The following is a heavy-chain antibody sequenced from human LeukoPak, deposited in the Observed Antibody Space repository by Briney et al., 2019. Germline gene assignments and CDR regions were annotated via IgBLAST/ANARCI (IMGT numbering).Heavy chain of an antibody. D-gene: IGHD2-2*01. V-gene: IGHV1-8*01. CDR2: MNPNSGNT. Sequence: WASVKLSCKASGYTFTSYDINWVRQATGQGLGWMGWMNPNSGNTGYAKKFQGRVTMTRNTSISTAYMELSSLRSEDTAVYYCARGECSSTSCYDWFDLWGQGTLVTVSS. CDR1: GYTFTSYD. J-gene: IGHJ5*02. CDR3: ARGECSSTSCYDWFDL.